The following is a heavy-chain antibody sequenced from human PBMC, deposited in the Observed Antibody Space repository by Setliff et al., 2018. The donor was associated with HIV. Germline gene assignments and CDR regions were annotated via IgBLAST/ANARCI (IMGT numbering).Heavy chain of an antibody. CDR3: AKHDFGEGSCFDP. V-gene: IGHV4-38-2*02. Sequence: ETLSLTCTVSGQFISAGYYWGWIRQPPGKGLEWIGSVYHSWKTYYNPSLKSRVTMSADTSKNQISLMLRSMTAADTAVYYCAKHDFGEGSCFDPWGQGSLVTVSS. CDR1: GQFISAGYY. J-gene: IGHJ5*02. D-gene: IGHD3-16*01. CDR2: VYHSWKT.